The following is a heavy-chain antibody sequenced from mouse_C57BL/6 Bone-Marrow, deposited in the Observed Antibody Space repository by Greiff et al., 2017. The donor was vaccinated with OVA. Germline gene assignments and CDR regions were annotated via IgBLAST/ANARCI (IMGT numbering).Heavy chain of an antibody. Sequence: VQLQQPGAELVMPGASVKLSCKASGYTFTSYWMHWVKQRPGPGLEWIGEIDPSDSYTNYNQKFTGKSTLTVDKSSSTAYMQLSSLKSEDSAVYYCAREGGLLRMDDWGKGTSVTVSS. CDR2: IDPSDSYT. D-gene: IGHD2-3*01. CDR3: AREGGLLRMDD. J-gene: IGHJ4*01. CDR1: GYTFTSYW. V-gene: IGHV1-69*01.